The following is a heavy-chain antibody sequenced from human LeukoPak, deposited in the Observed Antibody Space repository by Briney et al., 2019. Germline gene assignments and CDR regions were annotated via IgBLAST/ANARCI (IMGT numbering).Heavy chain of an antibody. CDR2: ISAYNGNT. CDR1: GYTFTSYG. V-gene: IGHV1-18*01. D-gene: IGHD4-17*01. CDR3: ASMGRPYGDPKYYFDY. Sequence: ASVKVSCKASGYTFTSYGISWVRQAPGQGLEWMGWISAYNGNTNYAQKLQGRVTMTTDTSTSTAYMELRSLRSDDTAVYYCASMGRPYGDPKYYFDYWGQGTLVTVSS. J-gene: IGHJ4*02.